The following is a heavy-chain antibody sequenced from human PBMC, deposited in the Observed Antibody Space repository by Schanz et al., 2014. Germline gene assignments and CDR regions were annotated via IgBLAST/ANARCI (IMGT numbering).Heavy chain of an antibody. J-gene: IGHJ4*02. CDR1: AGSISGSGYY. Sequence: QLQLQESGPGLVKPSETLSLTCTVSAGSISGSGYYWGWIRQPPGKGLGWIGAIYYSGSTYYDPSLESRVTISVDTSKNRFSWKLNSVTAADTAVYYCARHWRRDYFDYWGRGTLVTVSS. V-gene: IGHV4-39*01. CDR3: ARHWRRDYFDY. CDR2: IYYSGST. D-gene: IGHD3-3*01.